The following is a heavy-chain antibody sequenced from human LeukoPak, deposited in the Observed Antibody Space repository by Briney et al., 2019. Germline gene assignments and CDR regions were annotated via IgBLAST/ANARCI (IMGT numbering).Heavy chain of an antibody. CDR1: GYTFTVYY. CDR2: INPNSGGT. V-gene: IGHV1-2*02. Sequence: ASVKVSCKASGYTFTVYYIHWVRQAPGQGFEWMGWINPNSGGTNYPQKFQGRVTMTRDTSINTAYMELSSLRSDDTAVYFCARNRGSAYSALDNWGQGTLVTVSS. D-gene: IGHD2-15*01. J-gene: IGHJ4*02. CDR3: ARNRGSAYSALDN.